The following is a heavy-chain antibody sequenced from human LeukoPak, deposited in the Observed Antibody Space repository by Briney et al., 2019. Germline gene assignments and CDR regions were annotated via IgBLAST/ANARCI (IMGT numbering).Heavy chain of an antibody. CDR2: ISGSGGST. D-gene: IGHD3-16*02. V-gene: IGHV3-23*01. CDR3: ATPPQDDYVWGSYRYTDYFDY. Sequence: GGSLRLSCAASGFTVSSNYMSWVRQAPGKGLEWVSAISGSGGSTYYADSVKGRFTISRDNSKNTLYLQMNSLRAEDTAVYYCATPPQDDYVWGSYRYTDYFDYWGHGTLVTVSS. J-gene: IGHJ4*01. CDR1: GFTVSSNY.